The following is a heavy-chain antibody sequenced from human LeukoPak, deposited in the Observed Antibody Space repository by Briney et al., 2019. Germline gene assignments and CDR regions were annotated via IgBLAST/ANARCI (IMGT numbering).Heavy chain of an antibody. CDR1: GYTFTGYY. Sequence: ASVKVSCKASGYTFTGYYMHWVRQAPGQGLEWMGWINPNSGGTNYAQKFQGRITMTRDMSTSTVYMELSSLRSEDTAMYYCARATGVRWSLDYWGQGTLVTVSS. CDR2: INPNSGGT. D-gene: IGHD4-23*01. J-gene: IGHJ4*02. V-gene: IGHV1-2*02. CDR3: ARATGVRWSLDY.